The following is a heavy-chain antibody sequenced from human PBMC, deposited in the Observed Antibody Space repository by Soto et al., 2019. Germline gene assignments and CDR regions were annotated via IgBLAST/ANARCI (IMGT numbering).Heavy chain of an antibody. D-gene: IGHD3-10*01. V-gene: IGHV3-66*01. CDR2: TYDSGTT. J-gene: IGHJ3*02. Sequence: EVQLVESGGGLVQPGGSLRLSCAASGLIVSGQYMSWVRQAPGKGLERVSITYDSGTTYYADSVKGRFTISRDNSKNTLSLQMNSLRDDDTAIYYCARDRQFASGGYWAYDIWGQGTKVIVSS. CDR3: ARDRQFASGGYWAYDI. CDR1: GLIVSGQY.